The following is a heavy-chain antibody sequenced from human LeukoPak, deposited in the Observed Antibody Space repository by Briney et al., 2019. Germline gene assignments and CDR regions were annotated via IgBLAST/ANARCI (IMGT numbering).Heavy chain of an antibody. J-gene: IGHJ6*02. CDR2: ISSSSSTI. Sequence: PGGSLRLSCAASGFTFSSYSMNWVRQAPGKGLEWVSYISSSSSTIYYADSVKGRFTISRDNAKNSLYLQMNSLRDEDTAVYYCAKESRNGPRYYGVDVWGPGTPVTVSS. CDR1: GFTFSSYS. CDR3: AKESRNGPRYYGVDV. V-gene: IGHV3-48*02.